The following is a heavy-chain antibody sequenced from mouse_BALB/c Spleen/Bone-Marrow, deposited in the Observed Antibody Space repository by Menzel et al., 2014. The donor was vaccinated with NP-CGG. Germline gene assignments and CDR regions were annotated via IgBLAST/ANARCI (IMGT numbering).Heavy chain of an antibody. D-gene: IGHD1-1*01. CDR1: GYTLTTYW. Sequence: LKESGSELVRPGASVKLSCKASGYTLTTYWMHWVKQRPGQGLEWIGNIYPGSGSTNYDEKFKSKATLTVDTSSSTAYMQLSSLTSEDSAVYYCTTYYYGSPFDYWGQGTSLTVSS. J-gene: IGHJ2*02. CDR3: TTYYYGSPFDY. V-gene: IGHV1S22*01. CDR2: IYPGSGST.